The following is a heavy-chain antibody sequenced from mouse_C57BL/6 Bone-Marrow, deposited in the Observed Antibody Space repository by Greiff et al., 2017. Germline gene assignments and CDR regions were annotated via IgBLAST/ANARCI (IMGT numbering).Heavy chain of an antibody. CDR2: IDPSASET. CDR3: ATTIYYYGSSLFDY. Sequence: QVQLQQPGAELVRPGSSVKLSCKASGYTFTSYWMHWVKQRPIQGLEWIGNIDPSASETHYNQKFKDKATLTVDKSSSTAYMPLSSLTSEDSAVYYCATTIYYYGSSLFDYWGQGTTLTVSS. J-gene: IGHJ2*01. V-gene: IGHV1-52*01. D-gene: IGHD1-1*01. CDR1: GYTFTSYW.